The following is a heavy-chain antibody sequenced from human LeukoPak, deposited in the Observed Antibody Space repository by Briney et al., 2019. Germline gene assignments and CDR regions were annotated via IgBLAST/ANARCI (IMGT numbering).Heavy chain of an antibody. Sequence: GGSLRLSCAASGFTFDEYAMHWVRQAPGKGLEWVSGINWNSGSIDYADSVKGRFTISRDNAKNSLYLQMNSLRAEDTAVYYCAKDETMIVAVGAFDIWGQGTMVTVSS. CDR2: INWNSGSI. J-gene: IGHJ3*02. CDR3: AKDETMIVAVGAFDI. D-gene: IGHD3-22*01. V-gene: IGHV3-9*01. CDR1: GFTFDEYA.